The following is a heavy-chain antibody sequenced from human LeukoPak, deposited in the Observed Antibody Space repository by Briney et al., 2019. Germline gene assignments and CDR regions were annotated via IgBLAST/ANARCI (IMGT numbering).Heavy chain of an antibody. Sequence: PGGSLRLSCAASGFTFSGYAMHWVRQAPGKGLEWVAIISSDGSKIYYADSVKGRFTISRDNSKNTLYLQMNSLRAEDTAVYYCAGDRGSLYSYGMDVWGQGTTVTVSS. J-gene: IGHJ6*02. D-gene: IGHD3-10*01. V-gene: IGHV3-30*04. CDR2: ISSDGSKI. CDR1: GFTFSGYA. CDR3: AGDRGSLYSYGMDV.